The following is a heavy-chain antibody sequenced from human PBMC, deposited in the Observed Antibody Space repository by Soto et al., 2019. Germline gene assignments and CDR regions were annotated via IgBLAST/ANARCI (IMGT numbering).Heavy chain of an antibody. D-gene: IGHD1-26*01. J-gene: IGHJ4*02. CDR3: ARYSGRTAFDY. CDR1: GGSISSYY. V-gene: IGHV4-59*08. CDR2: IYYSGST. Sequence: SETLSLTCTVSGGSISSYYWSWIRQPPGKGLEWIGYIYYSGSTNYNPSLKSRVTISVDTSKNQFSLKLSSVTAADTAVYYCARYSGRTAFDYWGQGTLVTVSS.